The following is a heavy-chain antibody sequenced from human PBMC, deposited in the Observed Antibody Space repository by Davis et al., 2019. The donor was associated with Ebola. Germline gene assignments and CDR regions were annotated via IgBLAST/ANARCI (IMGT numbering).Heavy chain of an antibody. D-gene: IGHD6-6*01. CDR2: IIPIFGTA. CDR1: GGTFSSYA. CDR3: ARDLTSYSSSSHY. J-gene: IGHJ4*02. V-gene: IGHV1-69*05. Sequence: SVKVSCKASGGTFSSYAISWVRQAPGQGLEWMGGIIPIFGTANYAQKLQGRVTMTTDTSTSTAYMELRSLRSDDTAVYYCARDLTSYSSSSHYWGQGTLVTVSS.